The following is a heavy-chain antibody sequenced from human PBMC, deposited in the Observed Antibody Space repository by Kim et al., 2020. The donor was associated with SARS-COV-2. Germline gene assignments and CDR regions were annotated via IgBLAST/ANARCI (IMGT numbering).Heavy chain of an antibody. CDR2: INVDTGAT. CDR1: GYSFTSYV. J-gene: IGHJ4*02. D-gene: IGHD6-13*01. Sequence: ASVKVSCKASGYSFTSYVIHWVRQAPGQRLEWMGWINVDTGATEYSRNFQARLTISRDTSASTAYMELSSLRSEDTALYYCARDYGQHLTLYYFDYWGQGTLVTVSS. V-gene: IGHV1-3*01. CDR3: ARDYGQHLTLYYFDY.